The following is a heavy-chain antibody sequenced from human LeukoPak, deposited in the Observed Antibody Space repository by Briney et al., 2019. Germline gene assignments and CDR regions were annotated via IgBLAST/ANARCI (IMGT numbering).Heavy chain of an antibody. V-gene: IGHV4-59*01. CDR2: INYSGGT. D-gene: IGHD4-17*01. CDR1: GASLSNYY. Sequence: SETLSLTCTVSGASLSNYYWSWIRQPPGKGLEWLAYINYSGGTRYNPSLQSRLTILVETSKNQFSLRLNSVTAADTAVYFCARGRYGDDGHYWGQGTLVTVSS. J-gene: IGHJ4*02. CDR3: ARGRYGDDGHY.